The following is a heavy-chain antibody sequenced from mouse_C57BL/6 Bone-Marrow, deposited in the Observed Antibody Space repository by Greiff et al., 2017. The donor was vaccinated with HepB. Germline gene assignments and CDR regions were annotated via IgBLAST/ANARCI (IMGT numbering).Heavy chain of an antibody. J-gene: IGHJ4*01. CDR1: GYTFTSYW. Sequence: QVQLKQPGAELVKPGASVKLSCKASGYTFTSYWMHWVKQRPGQGLEWIGMIHPNSGSTNYNEKFKSKATLTVAKSSSTAYMQLSSLTSEDSAVYYCARRTTVAPMDYWGQGTSVTVSS. D-gene: IGHD1-1*01. CDR3: ARRTTVAPMDY. V-gene: IGHV1-64*01. CDR2: IHPNSGST.